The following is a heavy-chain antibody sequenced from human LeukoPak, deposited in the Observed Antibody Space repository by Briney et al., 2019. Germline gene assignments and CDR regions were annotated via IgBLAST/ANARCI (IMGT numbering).Heavy chain of an antibody. J-gene: IGHJ2*01. Sequence: GGSLRLSCAASGFTFSSYWMHWVRQAPGKGLVWVSRINSDGSSTSYADSVKGRFTISRDNAKNTLYLQMNSLRAEDTAVYYCAREYSSGWYWYFDLWGRGTLVTVSS. CDR1: GFTFSSYW. V-gene: IGHV3-74*01. CDR2: INSDGSST. CDR3: AREYSSGWYWYFDL. D-gene: IGHD6-19*01.